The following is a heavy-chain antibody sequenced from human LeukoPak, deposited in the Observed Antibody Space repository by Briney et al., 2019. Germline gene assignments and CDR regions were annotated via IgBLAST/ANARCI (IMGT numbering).Heavy chain of an antibody. D-gene: IGHD4-17*01. J-gene: IGHJ4*02. CDR3: ARSGTVTTWNY. CDR2: IYYSGTT. Sequence: SQTLSLTCTVSGGSISSGGYYWSCIRQHPGKGLEWIGCIYYSGTTYYHPSLTSRVAISVDTSKNQFSLKLSSVTAADTAVYYCARSGTVTTWNYWGQGTLVTVSS. V-gene: IGHV4-31*03. CDR1: GGSISSGGYY.